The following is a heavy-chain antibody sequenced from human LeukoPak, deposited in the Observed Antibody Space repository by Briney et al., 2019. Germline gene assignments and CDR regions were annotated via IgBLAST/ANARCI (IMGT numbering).Heavy chain of an antibody. V-gene: IGHV3-7*01. CDR3: AILSGYGYYFDY. CDR1: GFTFSSYW. Sequence: PGGSLRLSCAASGFTFSSYWMNWARQAPGRGLEWVASINHNGNVNYYVDSVKGRFTISRDNAKNSLYLQMNSLRAEDTAVYYRAILSGYGYYFDYWGQGTLVTVSS. D-gene: IGHD3-22*01. J-gene: IGHJ4*02. CDR2: INHNGNVN.